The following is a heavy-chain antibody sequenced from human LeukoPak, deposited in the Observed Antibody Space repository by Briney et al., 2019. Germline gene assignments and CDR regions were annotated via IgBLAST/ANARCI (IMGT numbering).Heavy chain of an antibody. V-gene: IGHV4-59*01. J-gene: IGHJ5*02. CDR1: GGSISSYY. CDR3: ARVQGYSPTRFDWFDP. D-gene: IGHD5-18*01. CDR2: IYYSGST. Sequence: SETLSLTCTVSGGSISSYYWSWIRQPPGKGLEWIGYIYYSGSTNYNPSLKSRVTISVDTSKNQFSLKLSSVIAADTAVYYCARVQGYSPTRFDWFDPWGQGTLVTVSS.